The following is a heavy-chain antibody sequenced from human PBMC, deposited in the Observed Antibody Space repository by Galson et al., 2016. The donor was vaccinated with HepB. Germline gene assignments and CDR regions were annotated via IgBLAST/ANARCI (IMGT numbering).Heavy chain of an antibody. CDR2: IKEDGSQK. CDR3: ARAGGVANGYALDI. V-gene: IGHV3-7*04. Sequence: SLRLSCAVSGFTFNSHWMTWIRQAPGQGLEWVAKIKEDGSQKYCVDSVQGRFTISRDNAKNSLYLQMNSLRAEDTAVYYCARAGGVANGYALDIWGQGTMVSVSS. J-gene: IGHJ3*02. CDR1: GFTFNSHW. D-gene: IGHD1-26*01.